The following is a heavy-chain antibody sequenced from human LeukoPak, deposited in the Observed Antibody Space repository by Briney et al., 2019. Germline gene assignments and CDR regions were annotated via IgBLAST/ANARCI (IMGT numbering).Heavy chain of an antibody. CDR3: AKDRSLWSGYEFDY. CDR1: GFTFSSYG. D-gene: IGHD3-3*01. V-gene: IGHV3-30*18. J-gene: IGHJ4*02. Sequence: PGGSLRLPCAASGFTFSSYGMHWVRQAPGKGLEWVAVISYDGSNKYYADSVKGRFTISRDNSKNTLYLQMNSLRAEDTAVYYCAKDRSLWSGYEFDYWGQGTLVTVSS. CDR2: ISYDGSNK.